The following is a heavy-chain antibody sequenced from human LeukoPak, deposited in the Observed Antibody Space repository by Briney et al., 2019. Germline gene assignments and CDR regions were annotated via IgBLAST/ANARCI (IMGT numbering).Heavy chain of an antibody. CDR2: ISGSGGST. J-gene: IGHJ6*02. CDR1: GFTFSSYA. Sequence: GGSLRLSCAASGFTFSSYAMSWVRQAPGKGLEWVSAISGSGGSTYYADSVKGRFTISRDNSKNTLYLQMNSLRAEDTAVYYCAKDGEKDSSGVRGYGMDVWGQGTTVTVSS. V-gene: IGHV3-23*01. CDR3: AKDGEKDSSGVRGYGMDV. D-gene: IGHD6-19*01.